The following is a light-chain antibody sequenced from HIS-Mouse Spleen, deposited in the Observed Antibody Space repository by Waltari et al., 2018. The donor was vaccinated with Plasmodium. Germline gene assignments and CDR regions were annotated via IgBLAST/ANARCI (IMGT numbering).Light chain of an antibody. CDR2: AAS. CDR1: QSISSY. J-gene: IGKJ4*01. Sequence: DIQITPSPSSLSASVGDRVTLTCRASQSISSYLNWYQQKPGKAPKLLIYAASSVQSGVPSRFSGSGSGTDFTLTISSLQPEDFATYYCQQSYSTPPTFGGGTKVEIK. CDR3: QQSYSTPPT. V-gene: IGKV1-39*01.